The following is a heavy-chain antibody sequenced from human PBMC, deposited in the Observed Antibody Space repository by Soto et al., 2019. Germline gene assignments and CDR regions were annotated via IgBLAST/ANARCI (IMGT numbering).Heavy chain of an antibody. D-gene: IGHD3-22*01. CDR1: GGSISSSSYY. J-gene: IGHJ4*02. CDR3: ARLPRHSSRYYGCLDY. V-gene: IGHV4-39*01. CDR2: IYYSGST. Sequence: TLSLTCTVSGGSISSSSYYWGWIRQPPGKGLEWIGSIYYSGSTYYNPSLKSRVTISVDTSKNQFSLKLSSVTAADTAVYYCARLPRHSSRYYGCLDYWGQGTLVTVS.